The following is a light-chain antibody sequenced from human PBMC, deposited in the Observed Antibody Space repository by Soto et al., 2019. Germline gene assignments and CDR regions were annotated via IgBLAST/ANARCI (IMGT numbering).Light chain of an antibody. CDR1: QSVSSNY. CDR3: QQYGSSPWT. J-gene: IGKJ1*01. CDR2: GAS. V-gene: IGKV3-20*01. Sequence: EIVLTQSPGTLSLSPGERATLSCRASQSVSSNYLAWYQQKPGQAPRPLIYGASSRATGIPDRFSGSGAGTDFTLTISRLEPEDFAVYYCQQYGSSPWTFGQGTKWKSN.